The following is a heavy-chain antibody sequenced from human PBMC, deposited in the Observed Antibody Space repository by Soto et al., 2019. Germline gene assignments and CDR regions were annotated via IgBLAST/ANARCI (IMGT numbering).Heavy chain of an antibody. CDR2: IYHSGST. Sequence: SETLSLTCAISGGSISSGGYSWSWIRQPPGKGLEWIGYIYHSGSTYYNPSLKSRVTISVDRSKNQFSLKLSSVTAADTAVYYCARGPDFWGQGTLVPVSS. D-gene: IGHD2-2*01. CDR1: GGSISSGGYS. V-gene: IGHV4-30-2*01. J-gene: IGHJ4*02. CDR3: ARGPDF.